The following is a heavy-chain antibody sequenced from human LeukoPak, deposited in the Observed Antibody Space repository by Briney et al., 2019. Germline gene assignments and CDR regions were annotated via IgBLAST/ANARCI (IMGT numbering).Heavy chain of an antibody. J-gene: IGHJ5*02. D-gene: IGHD6-13*01. CDR1: GFTVSDNY. CDR3: ARDAPQVPAAGVLAS. Sequence: GGSPRLSCAASGFTVSDNYMSWVRQAPGKGLEWVSVMYSGGDTYYANSVKGRFTFSRGISKNTLYLQMNGLRTEDTAMYYCARDAPQVPAAGVLASWGQGTLVTVSS. V-gene: IGHV3-53*01. CDR2: MYSGGDT.